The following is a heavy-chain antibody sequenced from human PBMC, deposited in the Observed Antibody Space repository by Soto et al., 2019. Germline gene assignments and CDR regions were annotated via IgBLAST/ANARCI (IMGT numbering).Heavy chain of an antibody. D-gene: IGHD3-3*01. CDR1: GDSISSRSYY. J-gene: IGHJ6*02. CDR2: INHSGST. V-gene: IGHV4-39*07. Sequence: NPSETLSLTCTVTGDSISSRSYYWSWIRQPPGKGLEWIGEINHSGSTNYNPSLKSRVTISVDTSKNQFSLKLSSVTAADTAVYYCARIGRGFWSGYHYYYYYGMDVWGQGTTVTVSS. CDR3: ARIGRGFWSGYHYYYYYGMDV.